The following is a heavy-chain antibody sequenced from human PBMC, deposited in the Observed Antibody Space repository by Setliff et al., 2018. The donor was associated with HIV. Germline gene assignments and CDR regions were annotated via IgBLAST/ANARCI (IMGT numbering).Heavy chain of an antibody. CDR2: ISASSSYI. D-gene: IGHD2-2*01. V-gene: IGHV3-21*01. J-gene: IGHJ6*03. Sequence: GGSLRLSCAASGFNFNNDAMSWVRQAPGKGLEWVSSISASSSYIYHADSVKGRFTISRDNAKNSLYLQMNSLRAEDTAVYYCARVGVVIVPAAERHYHYYYHMDVWGKGTTVTVSS. CDR1: GFNFNNDA. CDR3: ARVGVVIVPAAERHYHYYYHMDV.